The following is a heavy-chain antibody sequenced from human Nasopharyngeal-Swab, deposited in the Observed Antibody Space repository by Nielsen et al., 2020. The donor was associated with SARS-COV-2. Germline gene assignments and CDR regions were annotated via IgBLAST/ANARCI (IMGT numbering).Heavy chain of an antibody. D-gene: IGHD3-16*01. V-gene: IGHV3-23*01. CDR3: AKEATLGGVGDYYYMDA. CDR1: GFTFSSYA. Sequence: GESLKISCAASGFTFSSYAMSWVRQAPGKGLEWVSAISGSGGSTYYADSVKGRFTISRDNSKNTLYLQMNSLRADDTAVYYCAKEATLGGVGDYYYMDAWGKGTTVTVSS. J-gene: IGHJ6*03. CDR2: ISGSGGST.